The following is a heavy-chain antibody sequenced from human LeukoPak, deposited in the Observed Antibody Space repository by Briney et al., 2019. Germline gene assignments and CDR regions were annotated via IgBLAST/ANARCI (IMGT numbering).Heavy chain of an antibody. CDR3: ARYCSSTSYYYYYYMDV. CDR1: GGSFSGYY. CDR2: INHSGST. V-gene: IGHV4-34*01. D-gene: IGHD2-2*01. Sequence: SETLSLTCAVYGGSFSGYYWSWIRQPPGKGLEWIGEINHSGSTNYNPSLKSRVTISVDTSKNQFSLKLSSVTAADTAVYYCARYCSSTSYYYYYYMDVWGKGTTVTVSS. J-gene: IGHJ6*03.